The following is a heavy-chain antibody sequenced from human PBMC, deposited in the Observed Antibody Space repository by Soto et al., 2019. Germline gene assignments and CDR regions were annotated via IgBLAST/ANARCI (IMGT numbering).Heavy chain of an antibody. D-gene: IGHD2-15*01. V-gene: IGHV1-18*01. CDR1: GYTFTSYG. CDR2: ISAYNGNT. J-gene: IGHJ5*02. CDR3: ARVSACIGGSCYGHSVDP. Sequence: ASVKVSCEASGYTFTSYGISWVRQAPGQGLEWMGWISAYNGNTNYAQKLQGRVTMTTDTSTSTAYMELRSLRSDDTAVYYCARVSACIGGSCYGHSVDPWGQGTLVTVSS.